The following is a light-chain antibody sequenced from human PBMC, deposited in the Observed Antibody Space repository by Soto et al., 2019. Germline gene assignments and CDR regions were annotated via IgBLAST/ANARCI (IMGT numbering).Light chain of an antibody. CDR1: SSDVESYNL. CDR3: QAYDDSLTAFV. Sequence: QSALTQPASVSGSPGQSITISCTGTSSDVESYNLVSWYQQHPGKAPRLMIYEASKRPSGVSNRFSGSESDNTASLTISGLQAEDEADYYCQAYDDSLTAFVFGGGTKLTVL. J-gene: IGLJ3*02. CDR2: EAS. V-gene: IGLV2-23*01.